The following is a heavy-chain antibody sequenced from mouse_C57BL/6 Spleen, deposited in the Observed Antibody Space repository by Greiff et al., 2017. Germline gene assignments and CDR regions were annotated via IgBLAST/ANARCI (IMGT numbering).Heavy chain of an antibody. V-gene: IGHV1-80*01. CDR3: ARLLQNYYSMDY. J-gene: IGHJ4*01. CDR1: GYAFSSYW. CDR2: IYPGDGDP. D-gene: IGHD2-3*01. Sequence: QVQLQQSGAELVKPGASVKISCKASGYAFSSYWMNWVKQRPGKGLEWIGQIYPGDGDPNYNGKFKGKATLTADKSSSTAYMQLSSLTSEDSAVYFCARLLQNYYSMDYWGQGTAVTVSS.